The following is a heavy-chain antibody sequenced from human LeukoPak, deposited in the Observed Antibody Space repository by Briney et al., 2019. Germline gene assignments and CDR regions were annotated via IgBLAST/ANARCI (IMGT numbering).Heavy chain of an antibody. CDR3: ARNIRITIFGVVIKPAYNWFDP. CDR1: GYTFTGYY. Sequence: ASVKVSCKASGYTFTGYYMHWVRQAPGQGLEWMGWINPNSGGTNYAQKFQGRVTMTRDTSISTAYMELSRLRSDDTAVYYCARNIRITIFGVVIKPAYNWFDPWGQGTLVTVSS. D-gene: IGHD3-3*01. J-gene: IGHJ5*02. V-gene: IGHV1-2*02. CDR2: INPNSGGT.